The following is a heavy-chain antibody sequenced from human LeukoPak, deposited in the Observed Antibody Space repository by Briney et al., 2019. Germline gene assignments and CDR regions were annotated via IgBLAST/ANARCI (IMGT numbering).Heavy chain of an antibody. CDR2: ISSRSGYI. J-gene: IGHJ4*02. CDR3: ASFDSSGWHYFDY. CDR1: GFTFSSYS. Sequence: GGSLRLSCAATGFTFSSYSMSWVRQAPGKGREWVSSISSRSGYIYYGDSVKGRFTISRDNAKNSLYLQMNNLRAEDTAVYYCASFDSSGWHYFDYWGQGTLVTVSA. D-gene: IGHD6-19*01. V-gene: IGHV3-21*01.